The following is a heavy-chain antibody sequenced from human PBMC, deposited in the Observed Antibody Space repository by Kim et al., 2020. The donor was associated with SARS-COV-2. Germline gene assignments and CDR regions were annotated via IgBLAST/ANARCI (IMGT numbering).Heavy chain of an antibody. CDR3: ARDIPLPRYYYDSSGYYLFDY. Sequence: ASVKVSCKASGYTFTSYGISWVRQAPGQGLEWMGWISAYNGNTNYAQKLQGRVTMTTDTSTSTAYMELRSLRSDDTAVYYCARDIPLPRYYYDSSGYYLFDYWGQGTLVTVSS. CDR2: ISAYNGNT. J-gene: IGHJ4*02. V-gene: IGHV1-18*01. CDR1: GYTFTSYG. D-gene: IGHD3-22*01.